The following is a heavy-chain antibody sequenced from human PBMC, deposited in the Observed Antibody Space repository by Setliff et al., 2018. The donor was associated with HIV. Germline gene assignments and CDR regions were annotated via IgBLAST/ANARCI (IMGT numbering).Heavy chain of an antibody. J-gene: IGHJ6*03. CDR2: IYTNENT. CDR3: ARVDSGYDLAYYYYMDV. D-gene: IGHD5-12*01. V-gene: IGHV4-61*09. Sequence: SETLSLTCTVSGGSINSGGYYWSWIRQPAGKGLEWIGHIYTNENTNYNPSLKSRVTISVDTSKNQFSLNLNSVTAADTAVYYCARVDSGYDLAYYYYMDVWGKGTAVTVSS. CDR1: GGSINSGGYY.